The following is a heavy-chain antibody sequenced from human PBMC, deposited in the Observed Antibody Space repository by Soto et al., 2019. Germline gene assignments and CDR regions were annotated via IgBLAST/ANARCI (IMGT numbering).Heavy chain of an antibody. CDR2: ISQSGNT. D-gene: IGHD4-4*01. Sequence: QVQLQQWGAGLLKPSETLSLTCAVSGGSFSGNYWTWIRQPPGKGLEWIGEISQSGNTNYHPSLQSRVAISVDTSTNQFSRNLSSVTAADTADYCCARGHLPGGNSFYFDYWGQGSRVTVSS. J-gene: IGHJ4*02. CDR3: ARGHLPGGNSFYFDY. CDR1: GGSFSGNY. V-gene: IGHV4-34*02.